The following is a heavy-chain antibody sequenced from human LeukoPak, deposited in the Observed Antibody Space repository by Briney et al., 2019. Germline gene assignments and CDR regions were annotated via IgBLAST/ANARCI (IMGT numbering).Heavy chain of an antibody. V-gene: IGHV4-34*01. CDR3: ALLLVXIAAAGPHDY. CDR2: INXSXXX. CDR1: GGSFSGYY. D-gene: IGHD6-13*01. Sequence: SETLSLTCAVYGGSFSGYYWXXXRQPPGKGXEXXXXINXSXXXNYNPSLKSRVTISVDTSKNQFSLKLSSVTAADPAVYYCALLLVXIAAAGPHDYWGQGTLVTVSS. J-gene: IGHJ4*02.